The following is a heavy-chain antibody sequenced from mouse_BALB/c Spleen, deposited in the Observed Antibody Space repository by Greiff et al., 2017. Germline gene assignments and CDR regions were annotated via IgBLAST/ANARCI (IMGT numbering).Heavy chain of an antibody. Sequence: LVESGGGLVKPGGSLKLSCAASGFTFSSYAMSWVRQTPEKRLEWVASISSGGSTYYPDSVKGRFTISRDNARNILYLQMSSLRSEDTAMYYCARGGDYGSSSYYFDYWGQGTTLTVSS. J-gene: IGHJ2*01. CDR2: ISSGGST. D-gene: IGHD1-1*01. V-gene: IGHV5-6-5*01. CDR1: GFTFSSYA. CDR3: ARGGDYGSSSYYFDY.